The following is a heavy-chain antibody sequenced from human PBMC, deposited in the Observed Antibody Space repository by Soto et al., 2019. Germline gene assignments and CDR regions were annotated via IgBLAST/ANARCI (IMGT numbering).Heavy chain of an antibody. V-gene: IGHV3-15*07. Sequence: EVQLVESGGGLVKPGGSLRLSCAASGFTFSNAWMNWFRQAPGKGLEWVGRIKSKTDGGTTDYAAPVKGRFTISRDDSKNTLYLQMNSLKTEDTAVYYCTTDQGGDHDAFDIWGQGTMVTVSS. J-gene: IGHJ3*02. CDR3: TTDQGGDHDAFDI. D-gene: IGHD2-21*02. CDR1: GFTFSNAW. CDR2: IKSKTDGGTT.